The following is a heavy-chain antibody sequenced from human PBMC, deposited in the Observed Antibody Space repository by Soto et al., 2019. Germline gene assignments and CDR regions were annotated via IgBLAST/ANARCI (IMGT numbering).Heavy chain of an antibody. V-gene: IGHV3-48*02. CDR2: ISSSSTI. Sequence: GGSLRLSCAASGFTFSSYSMNWVRQAPGKGLEWVSYISSSSTIYYADSVKGRFTISRDNAKNSLYLQMNSLRDEDTAVYYSARLHTIFGAAFDIWGQGTMVTLSS. CDR3: ARLHTIFGAAFDI. D-gene: IGHD3-3*01. J-gene: IGHJ3*02. CDR1: GFTFSSYS.